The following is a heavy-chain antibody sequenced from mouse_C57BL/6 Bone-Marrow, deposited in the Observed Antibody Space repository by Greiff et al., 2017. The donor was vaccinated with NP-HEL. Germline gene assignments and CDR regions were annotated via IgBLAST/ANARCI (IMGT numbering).Heavy chain of an antibody. CDR2: IDPENGDT. J-gene: IGHJ2*01. D-gene: IGHD2-4*01. CDR1: GFNIKDDY. Sequence: EVQLQQSGAELVRPGASVKLSCTASGFNIKDDYMHWVKQRPEQGLEWIGWIDPENGDTEYASKFQGKATITADTSSNTAYLQLSSLTSEDTAVYYCTSFYYDYDGDYWGQGTTRTVSS. CDR3: TSFYYDYDGDY. V-gene: IGHV14-4*01.